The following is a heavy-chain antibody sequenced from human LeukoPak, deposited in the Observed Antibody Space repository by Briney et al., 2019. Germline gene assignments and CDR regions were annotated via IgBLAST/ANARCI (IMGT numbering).Heavy chain of an antibody. D-gene: IGHD5-18*01. V-gene: IGHV3-15*01. J-gene: IGHJ6*02. CDR3: TRGYNYGMDV. CDR2: IKSKSDGGTT. CDR1: GFTFSNAW. Sequence: PGRSLRLSCAASGFTFSNAWMSWVRQAPGKGLEWVGRIKSKSDGGTTDYTAPVKGRFTTSRDDSKNTLYLQMNSLKTEDTAIYYCTRGYNYGMDVWGQGTTVTVSS.